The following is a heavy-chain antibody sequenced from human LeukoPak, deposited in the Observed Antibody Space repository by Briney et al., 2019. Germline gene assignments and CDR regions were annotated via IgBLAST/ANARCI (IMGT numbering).Heavy chain of an antibody. Sequence: GASVKVSCKASGYTFTNHHINWVRQATGQGLEWMGWINPNNGDSGFAQKFQGRVTITRDTAMTTAYMELSSLTSEDTAIYFCARTTSFTASGYDYWGQGTLVTVSS. D-gene: IGHD6-25*01. V-gene: IGHV1-8*03. J-gene: IGHJ4*02. CDR1: GYTFTNHH. CDR2: INPNNGDS. CDR3: ARTTSFTASGYDY.